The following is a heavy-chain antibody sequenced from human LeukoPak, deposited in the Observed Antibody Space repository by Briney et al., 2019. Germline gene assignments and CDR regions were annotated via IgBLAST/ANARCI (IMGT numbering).Heavy chain of an antibody. J-gene: IGHJ4*02. CDR1: GYSISSGYC. CDR3: ARQDSGSYGVLDY. V-gene: IGHV4-38-2*01. Sequence: PSETLSLTCAVSGYSISSGYCWGWIRQPPGKGLEWIGSIYHSGSTYYNPSLKSRVTISVDTSKNQFSLKLSSVTAADTAVYYCARQDSGSYGVLDYWGQGTLVTVSS. CDR2: IYHSGST. D-gene: IGHD1-26*01.